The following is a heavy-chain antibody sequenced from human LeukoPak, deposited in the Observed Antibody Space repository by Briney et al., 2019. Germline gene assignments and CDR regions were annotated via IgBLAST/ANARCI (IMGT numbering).Heavy chain of an antibody. CDR1: GFTLIGHY. J-gene: IGHJ4*02. Sequence: ASVKVSCKASGFTLIGHYLHWVRQAPGQGLQWMGWINRNSGDTKYAQNFQGRVTMTRDTSISTAYMELSSLRSEDTAVYYCARGRYDSSGYNYWGQGTLVTVSS. CDR3: ARGRYDSSGYNY. D-gene: IGHD3-22*01. V-gene: IGHV1-2*02. CDR2: INRNSGDT.